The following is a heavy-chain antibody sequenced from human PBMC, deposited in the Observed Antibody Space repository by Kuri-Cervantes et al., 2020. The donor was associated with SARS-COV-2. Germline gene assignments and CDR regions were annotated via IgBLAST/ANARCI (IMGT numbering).Heavy chain of an antibody. V-gene: IGHV4-30-2*03. CDR2: IYHSGST. D-gene: IGHD3-9*01. Sequence: SETLSLTCAVSGGSISSGGHSWSWIRQPPGKGLEWIGYIYHSGSTYYNPSLKSRVTISVDTSKNQFSLKLSSVTAADTAVYYCARHDAPYFEIDYWGQGTLVTVSS. J-gene: IGHJ4*02. CDR1: GGSISSGGHS. CDR3: ARHDAPYFEIDY.